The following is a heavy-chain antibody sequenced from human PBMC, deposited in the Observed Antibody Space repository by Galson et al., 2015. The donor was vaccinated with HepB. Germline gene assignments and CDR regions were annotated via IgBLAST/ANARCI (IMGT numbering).Heavy chain of an antibody. CDR2: IKQDGSEK. D-gene: IGHD6-25*01. Sequence: SLRLSCASSGFTFSSYWMSWVRQAPGKGLEWVANIKQDGSEKYYVDSVKGRFTISRDNAKNSLFLQMHSLRADDTAVYYCARFWESYSSGRDEYFHHWGQCTLVSVSS. J-gene: IGHJ1*01. V-gene: IGHV3-7*03. CDR1: GFTFSSYW. CDR3: ARFWESYSSGRDEYFHH.